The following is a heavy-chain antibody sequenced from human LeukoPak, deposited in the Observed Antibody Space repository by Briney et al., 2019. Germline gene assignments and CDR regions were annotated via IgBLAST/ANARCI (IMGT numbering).Heavy chain of an antibody. CDR2: ISGSGGST. D-gene: IGHD1-7*01. V-gene: IGHV3-23*01. Sequence: RGSLRRSCAASGFTFSSYAMSWVRQAPGKGLHWVSAISGSGGSTYYADSVKGRFTIYRDNSKNTLYLQMNGPRAEDTAVYYCAKMPTGTRDYWGQGTLVTVSS. CDR3: AKMPTGTRDY. J-gene: IGHJ4*02. CDR1: GFTFSSYA.